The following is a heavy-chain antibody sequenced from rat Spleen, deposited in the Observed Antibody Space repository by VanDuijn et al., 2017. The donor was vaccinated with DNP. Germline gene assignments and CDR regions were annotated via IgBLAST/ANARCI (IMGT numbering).Heavy chain of an antibody. CDR2: ISSDGRT. J-gene: IGHJ3*01. D-gene: IGHD4-3*01. V-gene: IGHV2S12*01. CDR3: TRDWIRGPFAY. Sequence: QVQLKESGPGLEQPSQTLSLTCAVSGFSLTSYGVSWVRQPSGKGLEWIAGISSDGRTCYNSALKSRLSISRDTSKSQVFLKMNSLQTEDTAIYFCTRDWIRGPFAYWGQGTLVTVSS. CDR1: GFSLTSYG.